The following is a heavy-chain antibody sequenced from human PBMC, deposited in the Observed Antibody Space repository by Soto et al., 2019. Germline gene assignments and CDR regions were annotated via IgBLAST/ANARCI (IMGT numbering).Heavy chain of an antibody. CDR2: ISGSGGST. CDR1: GFTFSSYA. Sequence: GGSLRLSCAASGFTFSSYAMSWVRQAPGKGLEWVSAISGSGGSTYYADSVKGRFTISRDNSKNTLYLQMNSLRAEDTAVYYCAKDLTFRYSSSWRLDYYYYGMDVWGRGTTVTVSS. D-gene: IGHD6-13*01. CDR3: AKDLTFRYSSSWRLDYYYYGMDV. V-gene: IGHV3-23*01. J-gene: IGHJ6*02.